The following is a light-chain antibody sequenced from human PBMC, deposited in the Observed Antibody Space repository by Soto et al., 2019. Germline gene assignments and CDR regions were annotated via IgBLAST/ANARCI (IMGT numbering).Light chain of an antibody. CDR1: QTISSG. Sequence: EIRMTQSPSTLSGSEGDRVTITCRASQTISSGLSWYQQKPGQAPKLLIYKASTLKSGVPSRFSGSGSGTDFTLTSIRLEPEDFAVYYCQQSGSPPITFGQGTRLEN. V-gene: IGKV1-5*03. CDR3: QQSGSPPIT. CDR2: KAS. J-gene: IGKJ5*01.